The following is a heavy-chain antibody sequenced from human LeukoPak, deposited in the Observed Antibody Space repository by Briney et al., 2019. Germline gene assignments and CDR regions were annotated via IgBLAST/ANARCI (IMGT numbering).Heavy chain of an antibody. CDR1: GGSISSSSYY. V-gene: IGHV4-39*01. D-gene: IGHD3-10*01. Sequence: SETLSLTCTVSGGSISSSSYYWGWIRQPPGKGLVWIGSIYYSGSTYYNPSLKSRVTISVDTSKNQFSLKLSSVTAADTAVYYCQLHYGSETVDYWGQGTLVTVSS. J-gene: IGHJ4*02. CDR2: IYYSGST. CDR3: QLHYGSETVDY.